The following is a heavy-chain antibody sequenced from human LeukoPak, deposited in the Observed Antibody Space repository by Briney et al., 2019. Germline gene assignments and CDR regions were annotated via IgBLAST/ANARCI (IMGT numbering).Heavy chain of an antibody. CDR2: VYYSGST. CDR3: ARGRDYDSSGYYPNADY. J-gene: IGHJ4*02. CDR1: GGTISTYY. V-gene: IGHV4-59*12. D-gene: IGHD3-22*01. Sequence: SETLSLTCTVSGGTISTYYWNWIRQPPGKGLEWIGYVYYSGSTNYNPSLKSRVTISVDTSKNQFSLKLSSVTAADTAVYYCARGRDYDSSGYYPNADYWGQGTLVTVSS.